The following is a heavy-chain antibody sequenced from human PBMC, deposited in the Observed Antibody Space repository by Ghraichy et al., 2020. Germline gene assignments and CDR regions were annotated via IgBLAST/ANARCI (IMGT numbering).Heavy chain of an antibody. J-gene: IGHJ3*02. CDR2: ISGSGGST. CDR3: AKDHAAFDI. V-gene: IGHV3-23*01. CDR1: GFSFSSYA. Sequence: GGSLRLSCAASGFSFSSYAMNWVRQPPGKGLEWVSSISGSGGSTYYADSVKGRFTISRDNSKNTLFLQVNSLRAEDTAVYYCAKDHAAFDIWGQGTMVTVSS.